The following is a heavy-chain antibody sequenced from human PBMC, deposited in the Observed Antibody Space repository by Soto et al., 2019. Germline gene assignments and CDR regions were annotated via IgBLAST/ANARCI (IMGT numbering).Heavy chain of an antibody. D-gene: IGHD3-16*01. Sequence: QVQLVESGGGVVQPGGSLRLSCAASGFIFSTYAMYWVRQTPGKGLEWVAVISYDGNSNFYTDSVKGRFTISRDNSRNTLYLQMNKRRSEDTALXXXXXXXXXXXXXSWAGNRLDPWGHGTLVTVSS. V-gene: IGHV3-30-3*01. CDR1: GFIFSTYA. CDR2: ISYDGNSN. J-gene: IGHJ5*02. CDR3: XXXXXXXXXXSWAGNRLDP.